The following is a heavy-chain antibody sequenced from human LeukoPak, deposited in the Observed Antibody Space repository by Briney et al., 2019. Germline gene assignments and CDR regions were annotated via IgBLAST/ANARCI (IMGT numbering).Heavy chain of an antibody. J-gene: IGHJ4*02. CDR1: GFTFSDYY. CDR3: ARDSEYYGSGNPTLGY. V-gene: IGHV3-11*04. CDR2: ISSSGSTI. D-gene: IGHD3-10*01. Sequence: GGSLRLSCAASGFTFSDYYMSWIRQAPGKGLEWVSYISSSGSTIYYADSVKGRFTISRDNAKNSLYLQMNSLRAEDTAVYYCARDSEYYGSGNPTLGYWGQGTLVTVSS.